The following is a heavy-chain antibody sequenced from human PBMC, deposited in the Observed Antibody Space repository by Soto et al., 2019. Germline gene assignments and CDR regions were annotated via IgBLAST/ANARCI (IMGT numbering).Heavy chain of an antibody. V-gene: IGHV1-69*13. CDR3: ARTSTIFGVVITAYYYYYGMDV. CDR2: IIPIFGTA. D-gene: IGHD3-3*01. CDR1: GGTFSSYA. J-gene: IGHJ6*02. Sequence: SVKVSCKASGGTFSSYAISWVRQAPGQGLEWMGGIIPIFGTANYAQKFQGRVTITADESTSTAYMELSSLRSEDTAVYYCARTSTIFGVVITAYYYYYGMDVWGQGTTVTVSS.